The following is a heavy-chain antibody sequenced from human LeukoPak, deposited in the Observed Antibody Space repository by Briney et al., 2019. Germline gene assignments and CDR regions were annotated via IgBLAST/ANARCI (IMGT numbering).Heavy chain of an antibody. J-gene: IGHJ4*02. CDR3: ARDRPLIVGATRAFDY. CDR2: ISSSGSTI. Sequence: GGSLRLSCAASGFTFSSYEMNWVRQAPGKGLEWVSYISSSGSTIYYADSVKGRFTISRDNAKNSLYLQMNSLRAEGTAVYYCARDRPLIVGATRAFDYWGQGTLVTVSS. CDR1: GFTFSSYE. V-gene: IGHV3-48*03. D-gene: IGHD1-26*01.